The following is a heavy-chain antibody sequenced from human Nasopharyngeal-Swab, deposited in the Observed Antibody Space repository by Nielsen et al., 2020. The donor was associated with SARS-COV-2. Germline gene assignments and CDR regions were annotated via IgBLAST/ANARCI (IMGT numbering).Heavy chain of an antibody. V-gene: IGHV4-34*01. CDR3: ARVLTYYDFWGANPTHHYYLDS. CDR1: GGSFSGYY. D-gene: IGHD3-3*01. J-gene: IGHJ4*02. CDR2: ISHAGTT. Sequence: GSLRLSCAVSGGSFSGYYWSWIRHPPGQGLQWIGEISHAGTTHYSPSLKSRVTISLDTSRNQFSLKLSSVTAADTAVYYCARVLTYYDFWGANPTHHYYLDSWGQGALVTVSS.